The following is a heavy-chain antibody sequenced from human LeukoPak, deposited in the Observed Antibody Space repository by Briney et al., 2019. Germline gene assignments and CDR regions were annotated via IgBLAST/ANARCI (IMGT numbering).Heavy chain of an antibody. J-gene: IGHJ5*02. CDR2: IYYSGST. CDR3: ARSSGYSSSGGLNWFDT. CDR1: GGSISSSSYY. D-gene: IGHD6-13*01. V-gene: IGHV4-39*01. Sequence: PSETLSLTCTVSGGSISSSSYYWGWIRQPPGNGLEWIGSIYYSGSTYYNPSLKSRVTISVDTSKNQFSLKLSSVTAADTAVYYCARSSGYSSSGGLNWFDTWGQGTLVTVSS.